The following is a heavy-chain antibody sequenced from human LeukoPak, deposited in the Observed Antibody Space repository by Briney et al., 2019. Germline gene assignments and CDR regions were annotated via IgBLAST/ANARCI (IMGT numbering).Heavy chain of an antibody. CDR2: ISSSGSTI. J-gene: IGHJ4*02. Sequence: GGSLRLSCAASGFTFSDYHMSWIRQAPGKGLEWVSYISSSGSTIYYADSVKGRFTISRDNAKNSLYLQMNSLRAEDTAVYYCARDLTYDSSGYPGGFDYWGQGTLVTVSS. CDR3: ARDLTYDSSGYPGGFDY. CDR1: GFTFSDYH. D-gene: IGHD3-22*01. V-gene: IGHV3-11*01.